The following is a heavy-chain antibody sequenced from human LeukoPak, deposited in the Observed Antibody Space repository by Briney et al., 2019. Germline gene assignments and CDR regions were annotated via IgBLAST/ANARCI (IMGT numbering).Heavy chain of an antibody. V-gene: IGHV3-64*01. CDR1: GIIFSNYA. J-gene: IGHJ4*02. CDR3: APQTMILVL. D-gene: IGHD3-22*01. CDR2: ISSDGGST. Sequence: GGSLRLSCAASGIIFSNYAMHWVRQGPGKGLECISTISSDGGSTYYANSVKGRFTISRDNSKNTLYLQMGSLRAEDTAVYYCAPQTMILVLGGQGTLDTVSS.